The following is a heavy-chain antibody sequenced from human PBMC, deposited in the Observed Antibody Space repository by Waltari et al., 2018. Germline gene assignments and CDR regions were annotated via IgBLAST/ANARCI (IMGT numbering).Heavy chain of an antibody. Sequence: QVQLVQSGAEVKKPGASVKVSCKASGYTFTSYDINWVRQATGQGLEWMGWMNPNSGNTGYAQKFQGRVTMTRNTSISTAYMELSSLRSEDTAVYYGASLYYGSGGGGSYYFDYWGQGTLVTVSS. CDR2: MNPNSGNT. CDR1: GYTFTSYD. J-gene: IGHJ4*02. V-gene: IGHV1-8*01. CDR3: ASLYYGSGGGGSYYFDY. D-gene: IGHD3-10*01.